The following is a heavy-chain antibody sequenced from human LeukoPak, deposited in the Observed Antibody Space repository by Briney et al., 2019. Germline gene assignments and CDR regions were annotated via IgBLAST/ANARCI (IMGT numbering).Heavy chain of an antibody. CDR2: ISAYNGKT. CDR3: ARDRDYAYVWGSYRHHHAFDI. D-gene: IGHD3-16*02. Sequence: ASVKVSCKASGYTFTSYGISWVRQAPGQGLEGMGWISAYNGKTNYAQKLQGRVTMTTDTSRRTAYMELRRLRDEDTAVYYCARDRDYAYVWGSYRHHHAFDIWGQGTMVTVSS. J-gene: IGHJ3*02. V-gene: IGHV1-18*01. CDR1: GYTFTSYG.